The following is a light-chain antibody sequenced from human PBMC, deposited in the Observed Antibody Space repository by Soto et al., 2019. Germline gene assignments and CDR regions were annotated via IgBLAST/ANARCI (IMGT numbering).Light chain of an antibody. CDR1: QTVLRN. J-gene: IGKJ5*01. V-gene: IGKV3-15*01. Sequence: EIWMTQSPATLSVSPGERATLSWGASQTVLRNLAWYQQKPGQAPRLLIYGASTRATGISARLSGSGYGTELTITISSLKSEDFEVYYCQQYNNWTITFGHGTRLEIK. CDR3: QQYNNWTIT. CDR2: GAS.